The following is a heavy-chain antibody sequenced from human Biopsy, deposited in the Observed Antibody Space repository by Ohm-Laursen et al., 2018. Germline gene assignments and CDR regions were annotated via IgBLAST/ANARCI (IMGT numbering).Heavy chain of an antibody. CDR1: GFTFSSYS. CDR2: ISSGSSPI. D-gene: IGHD4-23*01. V-gene: IGHV3-48*01. CDR3: ARRPYGGTRYWYFDL. J-gene: IGHJ2*01. Sequence: SLRLSCTASGFTFSSYSMNWVRQAPGKGLEWVSFISSGSSPIYYADSVKGRFTIYRDGAKNSLYLQMNSLRAEDTAVYYCARRPYGGTRYWYFDLWGRGTLVTVSS.